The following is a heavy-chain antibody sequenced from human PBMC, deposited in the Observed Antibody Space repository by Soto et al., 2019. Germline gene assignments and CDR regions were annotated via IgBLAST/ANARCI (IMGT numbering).Heavy chain of an antibody. J-gene: IGHJ6*02. Sequence: EVQLVESGGGLVQPGGSLRLSCAASGFTFSSYDMHWVRQATGKGLEWVSAIGTAGDTYYPGSVKGRFTISRENAKNSLYLQMNSLRAGGTAVYYCARVEPTVSGGMDVWGQGTTVTVSS. D-gene: IGHD4-17*01. CDR1: GFTFSSYD. V-gene: IGHV3-13*01. CDR3: ARVEPTVSGGMDV. CDR2: IGTAGDT.